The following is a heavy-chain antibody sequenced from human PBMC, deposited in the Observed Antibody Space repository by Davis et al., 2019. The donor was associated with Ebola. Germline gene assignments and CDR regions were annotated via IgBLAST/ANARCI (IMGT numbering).Heavy chain of an antibody. V-gene: IGHV3-53*05. Sequence: PGGSLRLSCVASGFTVSSDYMSWVRQAPGKGLEWVSVIYSGGSTYYADSVKGRFTISRDNSKNTLYLQMNSLRAEDTAVYYCAKSSPHGSGSYPDYWGQGTLVTVSS. CDR3: AKSSPHGSGSYPDY. CDR2: IYSGGST. D-gene: IGHD3-10*01. CDR1: GFTVSSDY. J-gene: IGHJ4*02.